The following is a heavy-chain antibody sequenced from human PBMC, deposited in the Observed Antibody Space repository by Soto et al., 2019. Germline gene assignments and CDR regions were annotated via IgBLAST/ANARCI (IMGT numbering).Heavy chain of an antibody. D-gene: IGHD3-10*01. CDR2: IYYSGST. CDR1: GGSISSSSYY. CDR3: ARVVSTTMVRGVRRFDP. Sequence: SETLSLTCTVSGGSISSSSYYWSWIRQPPGRGLEWIGYIYYSGSTDYNPSLKSRVTISVDTSKNQFSLKLSSVTAADTAVYYCARVVSTTMVRGVRRFDPWGQGTLVTVSS. J-gene: IGHJ5*02. V-gene: IGHV4-31*03.